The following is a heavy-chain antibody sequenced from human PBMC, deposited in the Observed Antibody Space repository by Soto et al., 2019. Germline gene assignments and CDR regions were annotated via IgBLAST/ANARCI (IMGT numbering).Heavy chain of an antibody. CDR1: GFSFSTYS. D-gene: IGHD2-21*02. Sequence: GGSLRLSCEASGFSFSTYSMHWVRQAPGKGLEWVSSIGRRSDIYYADSVKGRFTISRDNAKNSGSLQMNSLRDEDTAVYYCAREETAWPLAYGLDVWGQGTTVTVSS. V-gene: IGHV3-21*01. CDR2: IGRRSDI. CDR3: AREETAWPLAYGLDV. J-gene: IGHJ6*02.